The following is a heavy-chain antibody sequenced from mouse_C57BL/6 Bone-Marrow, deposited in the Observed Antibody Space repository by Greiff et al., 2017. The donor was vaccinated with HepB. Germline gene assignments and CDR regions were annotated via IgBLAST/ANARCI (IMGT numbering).Heavy chain of an antibody. V-gene: IGHV1-19*01. J-gene: IGHJ3*01. CDR3: ARRYYGSSYWFAY. CDR1: GYTFTDYY. Sequence: VQLQQSGPVLVKPGASVKMSCKASGYTFTDYYMNWVKQSHGKSLEWIGVINPYNGGTSYNQKFQGKATLTVDKSSSTAYMELNSLTSEDSAVYYCARRYYGSSYWFAYWGQGTLVTVSA. CDR2: INPYNGGT. D-gene: IGHD1-1*01.